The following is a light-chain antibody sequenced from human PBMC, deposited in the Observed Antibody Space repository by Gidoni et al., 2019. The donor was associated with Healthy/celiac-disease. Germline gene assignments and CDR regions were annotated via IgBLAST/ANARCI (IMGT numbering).Light chain of an antibody. J-gene: IGKJ1*01. Sequence: DIQMTQSPSSVSASVGDRVTITCRASQSIISYLEWYQQKPGKAPKLLIYAASSLQSGVPSRFSGSGSGTDFTLTISSPQLEDVATYYCHQSYSTSWTFGQGTKVEIK. CDR3: HQSYSTSWT. CDR1: QSIISY. CDR2: AAS. V-gene: IGKV1-39*01.